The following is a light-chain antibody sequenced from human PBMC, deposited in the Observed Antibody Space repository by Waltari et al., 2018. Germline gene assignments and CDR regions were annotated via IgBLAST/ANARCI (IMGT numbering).Light chain of an antibody. CDR1: QRISDNY. J-gene: IGKJ3*01. CDR2: GAS. V-gene: IGKV3-20*01. CDR3: QQYDSSPLT. Sequence: ENVLTQSPGTLSLSPGERAALSCRATQRISDNYLAWYQQKPGQAPRLLIYGASIRATGIPDMFSGSGSGTDFTLTINRLEPEDFAVYYCQQYDSSPLTFGPGTTVDI.